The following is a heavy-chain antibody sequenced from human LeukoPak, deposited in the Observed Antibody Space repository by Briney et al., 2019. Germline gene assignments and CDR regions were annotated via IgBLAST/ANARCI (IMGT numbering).Heavy chain of an antibody. CDR3: AKGLGIAAAGSSFDY. J-gene: IGHJ4*02. V-gene: IGHV3-23*01. CDR1: GFTFSSYA. Sequence: GGSLRLSCAASGFTFSSYAMSRVRQAPGKGLEWVSAISGSGGSTYYADSVKGRFTISRDNSKNTLYLQMNSLRAEDTAVYYCAKGLGIAAAGSSFDYWGQGTLVTVSS. CDR2: ISGSGGST. D-gene: IGHD6-13*01.